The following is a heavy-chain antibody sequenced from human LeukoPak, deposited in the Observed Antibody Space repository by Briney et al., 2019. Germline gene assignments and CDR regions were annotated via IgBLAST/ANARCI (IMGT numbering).Heavy chain of an antibody. V-gene: IGHV3-21*01. CDR1: GFTFSSYS. CDR3: ARDVVITPHDAFDI. Sequence: GGSLRLSYAASGFTFSSYSMNWVRQAPGKGLEWVSSISSSSSYIYYADSVKGRFTISRDNAKNSLYLQMNSLRAEDTAVYYCARDVVITPHDAFDIWGQGTMVTVSS. D-gene: IGHD3-22*01. CDR2: ISSSSSYI. J-gene: IGHJ3*02.